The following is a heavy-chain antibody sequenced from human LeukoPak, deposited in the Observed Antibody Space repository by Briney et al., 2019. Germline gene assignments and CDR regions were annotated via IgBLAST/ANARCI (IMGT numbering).Heavy chain of an antibody. Sequence: GGSLRLSCAASGFPFSSYSMNWLRQAPGKGLEWVSYISGNNNYIYYADSVGGRFTISRDNARDSLFLQMDSLRAEDTAVYYCARDPHNPGPIDYWGQGTLVTVSS. CDR2: ISGNNNYI. CDR1: GFPFSSYS. CDR3: ARDPHNPGPIDY. J-gene: IGHJ4*02. V-gene: IGHV3-21*01.